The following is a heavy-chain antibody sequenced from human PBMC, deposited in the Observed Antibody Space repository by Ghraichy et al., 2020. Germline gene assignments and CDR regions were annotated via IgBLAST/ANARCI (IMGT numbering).Heavy chain of an antibody. CDR3: ARRSIAAADDAFDI. J-gene: IGHJ3*02. CDR2: IYYSGST. Sequence: SQTLSLTCTVSGGSISSSSYYWCWIRQPPGKGLEWIGSIYYSGSTYYNPSLKSRVTISVDTSKNQFSLKLSSVTAADTAVYYCARRSIAAADDAFDIWGQGTMVTVSS. D-gene: IGHD6-13*01. V-gene: IGHV4-39*01. CDR1: GGSISSSSYY.